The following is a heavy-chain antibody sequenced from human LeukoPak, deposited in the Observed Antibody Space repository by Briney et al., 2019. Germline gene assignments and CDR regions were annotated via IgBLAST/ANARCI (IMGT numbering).Heavy chain of an antibody. Sequence: TGGSLRLSCAASGFTFSSYAMSWVRQAPGKGLEWVSAISGSGGSTYYADSVKGRFTISRDSSKNTLYLQMNSLRAEDTAVYYCARDFYRIVVVPHYFDYWGQGTLVTVSS. D-gene: IGHD3-22*01. V-gene: IGHV3-23*01. CDR1: GFTFSSYA. CDR3: ARDFYRIVVVPHYFDY. J-gene: IGHJ4*02. CDR2: ISGSGGST.